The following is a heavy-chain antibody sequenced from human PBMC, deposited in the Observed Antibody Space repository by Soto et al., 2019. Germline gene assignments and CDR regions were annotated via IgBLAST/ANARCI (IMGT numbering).Heavy chain of an antibody. D-gene: IGHD3-22*01. CDR2: LYYSGST. J-gene: IGHJ4*02. V-gene: IGHV4-39*01. Sequence: SETLSLTCAVSGGSISSGCYSWSWIRQPPGKGLEWIGSLYYSGSTYYNPSLKSRVTISVDTSKNQFSLKLSSVTAADTAVYYCVGSGYSPFDYWGQGTLVTVSS. CDR1: GGSISSGCYS. CDR3: VGSGYSPFDY.